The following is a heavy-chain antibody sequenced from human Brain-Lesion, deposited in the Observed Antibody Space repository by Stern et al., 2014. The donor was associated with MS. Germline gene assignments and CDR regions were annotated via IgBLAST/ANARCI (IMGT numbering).Heavy chain of an antibody. J-gene: IGHJ4*02. CDR3: ARGPHPIPIFGSGSHYPFDF. V-gene: IGHV3-30*01. CDR1: GFTFSVYS. D-gene: IGHD3-10*01. CDR2: ISFDGSNK. Sequence: QVQLVESGGGVVQPGGSLRLSCTASGFTFSVYSVHWVRQAPGAGLEVVGLISFDGSNKYYADSVNGRFTISRDNSKNTLYLQMTSLRTEDTAVYYCARGPHPIPIFGSGSHYPFDFWGQGTLITVSS.